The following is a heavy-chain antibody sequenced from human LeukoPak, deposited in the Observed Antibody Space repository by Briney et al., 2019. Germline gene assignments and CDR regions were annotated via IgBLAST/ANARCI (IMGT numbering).Heavy chain of an antibody. CDR3: ARDYCSGGSCYRGWFDP. J-gene: IGHJ5*02. CDR2: IWYDGSNK. V-gene: IGHV3-33*01. Sequence: GGSLRLSCAASGFTFSSYGMHWVRQAPGKGLEWVAAIWYDGSNKYYADSVKGRFTISRDNSKNTLYLQMNSLRAEDTAVYYCARDYCSGGSCYRGWFDPWGQGTLVTVSS. CDR1: GFTFSSYG. D-gene: IGHD2-15*01.